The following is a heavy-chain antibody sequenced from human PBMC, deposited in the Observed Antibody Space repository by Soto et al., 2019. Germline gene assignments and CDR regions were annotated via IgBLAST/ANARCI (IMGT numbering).Heavy chain of an antibody. V-gene: IGHV1-18*01. Sequence: QVQLVQSGGEVKKPGASVKVSCKTSGYSFTTYGISWVRQAPGQGLEWMGWISAYNGNTNYAQKLQDRVTMTTDTSTSTPYAELRSRSSHDTPVHYCGSGGPARDCSYGMDVRGQGSSVSFAS. CDR2: ISAYNGNT. J-gene: IGHJ6*02. CDR3: GSGGPARDCSYGMDV. CDR1: GYSFTTYG.